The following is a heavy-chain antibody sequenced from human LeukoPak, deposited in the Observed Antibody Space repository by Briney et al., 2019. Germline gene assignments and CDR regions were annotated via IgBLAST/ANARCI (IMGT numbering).Heavy chain of an antibody. J-gene: IGHJ6*02. CDR3: ARGILRYFDWTPPSMAYYYYGMGV. V-gene: IGHV1-69*13. CDR2: IIPIFGTA. D-gene: IGHD3-9*01. Sequence: ASVKVSCKASGGTFSSYAISWVRQAPGQGLEWMGGIIPIFGTANYAQKFQGRVTITADESTSTAYMELSSLRSEDTAVYYCARGILRYFDWTPPSMAYYYYGMGVWGQGTTVTVSS. CDR1: GGTFSSYA.